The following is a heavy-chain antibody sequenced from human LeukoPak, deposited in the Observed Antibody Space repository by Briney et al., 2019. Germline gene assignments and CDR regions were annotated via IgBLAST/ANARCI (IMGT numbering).Heavy chain of an antibody. J-gene: IGHJ4*02. CDR3: ARPYAVVVRMYDY. CDR2: IYYSGST. V-gene: IGHV4-39*01. D-gene: IGHD2-2*01. CDR1: GGSINNSSYY. Sequence: SETLSLTCTVSGGSINNSSYYWGWIRQPPGKGLEWIGNIYYSGSTYYNTSLKSRVTISADTSKNQFSLKVISVTAADTAVYYCARPYAVVVRMYDYWGQGTLVTVSS.